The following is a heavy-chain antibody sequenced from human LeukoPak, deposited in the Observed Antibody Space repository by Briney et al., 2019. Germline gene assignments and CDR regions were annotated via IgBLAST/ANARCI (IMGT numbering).Heavy chain of an antibody. CDR2: INGSGGTT. CDR3: AKRLDSSGYLFDY. Sequence: PGGSLRLSCAASGFMISSYAMSWVRQAPGKGLEWVSTINGSGGTTYYADSVKGRFTISRDNSKNTLYLQMNSLRAEDTAVYFCAKRLDSSGYLFDYWGQGTLVTVSS. J-gene: IGHJ4*02. D-gene: IGHD3-22*01. CDR1: GFMISSYA. V-gene: IGHV3-23*01.